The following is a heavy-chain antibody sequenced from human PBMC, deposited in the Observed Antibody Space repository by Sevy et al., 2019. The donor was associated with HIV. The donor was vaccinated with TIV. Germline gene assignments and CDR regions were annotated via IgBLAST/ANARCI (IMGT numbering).Heavy chain of an antibody. Sequence: GGSLRLSCAASGFTFSSYSMNWVRQAPGKGLEWVSSISSSSSYIYYADSVKGRFTISRDNAKNSLYLQMNSLRAGDTAVYYCARDTSEKLEPIDYWGQGTLVTVSS. CDR3: ARDTSEKLEPIDY. D-gene: IGHD1-1*01. J-gene: IGHJ4*02. V-gene: IGHV3-21*01. CDR2: ISSSSSYI. CDR1: GFTFSSYS.